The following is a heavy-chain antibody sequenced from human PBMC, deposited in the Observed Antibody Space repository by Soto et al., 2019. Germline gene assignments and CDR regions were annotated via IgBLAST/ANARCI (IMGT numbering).Heavy chain of an antibody. D-gene: IGHD3-22*01. CDR1: GGTFCSYP. Sequence: SVKISCKASGGTFCSYPTTCVLQALGQGLEWMGGTFPIFDRGNYAQKFQGSLTITTDKSTNTAYMELSSLRSEDTAVYYCARRNTSGYLRYFDSWGQGTLVTVSS. V-gene: IGHV1-69*05. CDR2: TFPIFDRG. CDR3: ARRNTSGYLRYFDS. J-gene: IGHJ4*02.